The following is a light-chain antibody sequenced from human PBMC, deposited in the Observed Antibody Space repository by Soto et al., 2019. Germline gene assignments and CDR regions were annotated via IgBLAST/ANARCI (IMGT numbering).Light chain of an antibody. CDR1: QSISSH. V-gene: IGKV1-39*01. CDR2: AAS. CDR3: QQSYSTPYT. J-gene: IGKJ3*01. Sequence: DIQMTQSPSSLSASVGDRVIITCRASQSISSHLNWYQQKPGKAPKVLIYAASSLQIRVPLRFSGSGSGTDFTLTISSLQPEDFATYHCQQSYSTPYTFGPGTKVDFK.